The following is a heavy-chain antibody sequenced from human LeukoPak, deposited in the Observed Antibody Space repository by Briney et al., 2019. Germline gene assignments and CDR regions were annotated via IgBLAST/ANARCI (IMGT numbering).Heavy chain of an antibody. CDR1: GGSISSYY. CDR3: ARATGYSSSWPAYFGY. V-gene: IGHV4-59*01. D-gene: IGHD6-13*01. Sequence: SQTLSLTCTVSGGSISSYYWSWIRQPPGKGLEWIGYIYYSGSTNYNPSLKSRVTISVDTSKNQFSLKLSSVTAADTAVYYCARATGYSSSWPAYFGYWGQGTLVTVSS. CDR2: IYYSGST. J-gene: IGHJ4*02.